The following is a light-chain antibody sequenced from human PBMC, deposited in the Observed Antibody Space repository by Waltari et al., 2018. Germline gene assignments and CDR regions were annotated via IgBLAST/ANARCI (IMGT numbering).Light chain of an antibody. CDR3: QQRNSWPRT. V-gene: IGKV3-11*01. J-gene: IGKJ1*01. CDR1: QSIGTS. CDR2: DAS. Sequence: EIFLTQSPATLSVSAGERAALSCRASQSIGTSLAWYQHRTGQAPRLLIYDASKRAGGIPARFSGSGSGTDFTLTIDTLEPEDFAVYYCQQRNSWPRTFGQGTKVEI.